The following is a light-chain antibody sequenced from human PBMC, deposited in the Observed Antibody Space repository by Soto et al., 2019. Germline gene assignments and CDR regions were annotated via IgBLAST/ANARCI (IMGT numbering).Light chain of an antibody. J-gene: IGKJ4*01. Sequence: EIALTQSPGTLSLSPGERATLSCRASQSVSSSYLAWYQQKPGQAPRLLIYGASSRATGIPDRFSGSGSGTDFTLTISRLEPEDFAAYYCQQYGSLPLTFGGGTKVEIK. CDR3: QQYGSLPLT. CDR1: QSVSSSY. CDR2: GAS. V-gene: IGKV3-20*01.